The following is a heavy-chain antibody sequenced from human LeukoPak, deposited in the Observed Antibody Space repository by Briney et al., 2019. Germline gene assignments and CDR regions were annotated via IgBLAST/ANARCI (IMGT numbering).Heavy chain of an antibody. Sequence: GESLKISCKGSGYSFTSYWIGWVRQMPGKGLGWRGIIYPGESDIRYSPSLQGQATMSADKSISTAYLEWSSLKASDTAMYFCARHIENCGGDCPFDYWGQGTLVTVSS. CDR3: ARHIENCGGDCPFDY. CDR2: IYPGESDI. CDR1: GYSFTSYW. D-gene: IGHD2-21*02. J-gene: IGHJ4*02. V-gene: IGHV5-51*01.